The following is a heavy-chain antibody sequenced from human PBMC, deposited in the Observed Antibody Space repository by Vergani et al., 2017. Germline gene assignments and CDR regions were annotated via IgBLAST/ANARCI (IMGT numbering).Heavy chain of an antibody. CDR1: GFTISSYW. V-gene: IGHV3-74*02. CDR3: AKNDPLTTPFGP. CDR2: INSDGSST. D-gene: IGHD4/OR15-4a*01. J-gene: IGHJ5*02. Sequence: VQLVESGGGLVQPGGSLRLSCAASGFTISSYWMHWVRQAPGKGLVWVSRINSDGSSTSYADSVKGRFTISRDNAKNTLYLQMNSLRAEDTAVYYCAKNDPLTTPFGPWGQGTLVTVSS.